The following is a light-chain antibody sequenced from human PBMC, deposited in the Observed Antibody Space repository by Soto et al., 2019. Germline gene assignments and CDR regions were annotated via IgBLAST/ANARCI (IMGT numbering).Light chain of an antibody. CDR1: SSDVGGYNF. CDR2: EVS. J-gene: IGLJ1*01. V-gene: IGLV2-14*03. CDR3: SSYTSSITYV. Sequence: QSALTQPASVSGSPGQSITISCTGTSSDVGGYNFVSWYQQHPGKAPKLMIFEVSHRPSGVSDRFSGSKSGNTASLTISGLQAEDKADYYCSSYTSSITYVFGTGTKVTVL.